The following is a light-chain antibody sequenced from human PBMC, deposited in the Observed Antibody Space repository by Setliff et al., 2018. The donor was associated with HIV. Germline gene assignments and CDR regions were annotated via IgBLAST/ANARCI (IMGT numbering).Light chain of an antibody. CDR1: GSDIGGHNF. J-gene: IGLJ1*01. V-gene: IGLV2-14*01. CDR2: GVN. CDR3: SSFSTISTQI. Sequence: QSALTQPASVSGSPGQSITISCAGSGSDIGGHNFVSWYQQDPGKAPKLMIYGVNNRPSGVSNRFSGSKSGNTASLTISGLQAEDEAGYYCSSFSTISTQIFGGGTKVTVL.